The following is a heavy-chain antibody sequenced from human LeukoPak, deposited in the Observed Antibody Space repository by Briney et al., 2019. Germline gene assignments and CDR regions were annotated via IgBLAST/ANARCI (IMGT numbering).Heavy chain of an antibody. V-gene: IGHV4-59*12. CDR3: ARDLIGSGWA. J-gene: IGHJ5*02. D-gene: IGHD6-19*01. CDR2: IYYSGST. Sequence: SETLSLTCTVSGGSISSYYWSWIRQPPGKGLEWIGYIYYSGSTNYNPSLKSRVTISVDTSKNQFSLKLSSVTAADTAVYYCARDLIGSGWAWGQGTLVTVSS. CDR1: GGSISSYY.